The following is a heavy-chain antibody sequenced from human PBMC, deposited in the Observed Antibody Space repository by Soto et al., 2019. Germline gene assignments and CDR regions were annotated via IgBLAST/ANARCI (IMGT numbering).Heavy chain of an antibody. J-gene: IGHJ4*02. V-gene: IGHV4-30-2*01. CDR3: ARATFIRKGYYDATDYYYFDY. CDR2: IYYSGNT. Sequence: PAETLSLTCAVSGGSISSGGFSWVCMRQGPGKGLELIGYIYYSGNTYYNRSLKSRVTISVDRSKNEFSLRLSSVTAADTAVYYCARATFIRKGYYDATDYYYFDYWGQGTLVTVSS. D-gene: IGHD3-22*01. CDR1: GGSISSGGFS.